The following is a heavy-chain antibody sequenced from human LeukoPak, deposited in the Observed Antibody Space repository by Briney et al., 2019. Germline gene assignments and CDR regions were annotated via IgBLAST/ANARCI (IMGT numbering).Heavy chain of an antibody. D-gene: IGHD3-10*01. CDR3: ARGHMVRYFDY. J-gene: IGHJ4*02. CDR2: IYYSGST. V-gene: IGHV4-61*01. CDR1: GGSVSSGSYY. Sequence: SETLSLTYTVSGGSVSSGSYYWSWIRQPPGKGLEWIGYIYYSGSTNYNPSLKSRVTISVDTSKNQFSLKLSSVTAADTAVYYCARGHMVRYFDYWGQGTLVTVSS.